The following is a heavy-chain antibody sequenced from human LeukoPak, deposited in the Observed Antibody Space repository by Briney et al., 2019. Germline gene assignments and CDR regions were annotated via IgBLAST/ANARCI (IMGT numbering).Heavy chain of an antibody. CDR2: INPNDGDT. V-gene: IGHV1-2*02. CDR1: GYTFTNYY. CDR3: ARANFLYCSSTTCLFDY. J-gene: IGHJ4*02. D-gene: IGHD2-2*01. Sequence: ASVKVSCKASGYTFTNYYMHWVRQAPGQGFEWMGWINPNDGDTNYAQKFQGRVTMTRDTSISTAHMEVSRLRSDDTAVYYCARANFLYCSSTTCLFDYWGQGTLVTVSS.